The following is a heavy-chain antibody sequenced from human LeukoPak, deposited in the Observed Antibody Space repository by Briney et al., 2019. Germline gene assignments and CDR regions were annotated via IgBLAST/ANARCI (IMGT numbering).Heavy chain of an antibody. CDR1: GDSVSSNSAA. CDR2: TYYRSKWYN. D-gene: IGHD6-13*01. Sequence: SQTLSLTCAISGDSVSSNSAAWNWIRQSPSRGLEWLGRTYYRSKWYNDYAVSVKSRITINPDTSKNQFSLQLNSVTPEDTAMYYCARDGRIAAAGTGYYFDYWGQGTLVTVSS. CDR3: ARDGRIAAAGTGYYFDY. J-gene: IGHJ4*02. V-gene: IGHV6-1*01.